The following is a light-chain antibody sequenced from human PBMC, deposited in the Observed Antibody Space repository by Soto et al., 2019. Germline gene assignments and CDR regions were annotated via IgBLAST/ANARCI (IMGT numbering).Light chain of an antibody. CDR2: AAS. V-gene: IGKV1-6*01. CDR1: QGVRSD. CDR3: RQQYNFPLI. Sequence: IQMTQSPSSLSASVGDRATLTCRASQGVRSDLGWYQQKPGKAPKLLIYAASTFQSGVPARFSGSGSGTEFTLTISSLQPEDYATYYCRQQYNFPLIFGGGTKVDIK. J-gene: IGKJ4*01.